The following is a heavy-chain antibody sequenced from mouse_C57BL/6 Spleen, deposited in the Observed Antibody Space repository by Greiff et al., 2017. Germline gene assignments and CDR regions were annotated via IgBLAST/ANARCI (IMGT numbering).Heavy chain of an antibody. Sequence: EVQLVESGEGLVKPGGSLKLSCAASGFTFSSYAMSWVRQTPEQRLEWVAYISSGGDYIYYADTVKGRFTISRDNARNTLYLQMSSLKSEDTAMYYCTTGDYYGSSQAWFAYGGQGTLVTVSA. CDR1: GFTFSSYA. CDR3: TTGDYYGSSQAWFAY. J-gene: IGHJ3*01. V-gene: IGHV5-9-1*02. D-gene: IGHD1-1*01. CDR2: ISSGGDYI.